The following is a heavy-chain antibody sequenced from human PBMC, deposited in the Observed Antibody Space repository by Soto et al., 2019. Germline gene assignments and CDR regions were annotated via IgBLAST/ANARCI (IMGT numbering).Heavy chain of an antibody. J-gene: IGHJ3*02. CDR1: GYTFTSYG. CDR2: IRAYNGKT. V-gene: IGHV1-18*01. CDR3: AREGYCSGGSCLAFDI. D-gene: IGHD2-15*01. Sequence: ASAQVSCNASGYTFTSYGISWVRQAPGQGLERMGWIRAYNGKTNNAQKLQGRVTMTTDTSTSTAYMELRSLRSDDTAVYYCAREGYCSGGSCLAFDIWGQGTMVTVSS.